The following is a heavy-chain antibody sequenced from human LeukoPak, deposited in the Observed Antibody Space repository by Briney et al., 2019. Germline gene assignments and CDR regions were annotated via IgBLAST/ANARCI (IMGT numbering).Heavy chain of an antibody. CDR3: ARSILVVPVASHYNYGVDV. Sequence: ASVKVSCKASGYTFTIYGTSWVRQAPGQRLEWMGWINAGNGNTRYLQRFQGGVTITRDTSASTAYMELSSLRSEDTAVYYCARSILVVPVASHYNYGVDVWGQGTTVTVSS. J-gene: IGHJ6*02. CDR2: INAGNGNT. D-gene: IGHD2-2*01. CDR1: GYTFTIYG. V-gene: IGHV1-3*01.